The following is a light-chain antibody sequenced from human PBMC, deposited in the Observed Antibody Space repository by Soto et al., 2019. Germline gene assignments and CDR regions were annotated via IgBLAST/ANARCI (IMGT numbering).Light chain of an antibody. CDR1: SSNIGAGYD. CDR2: GNS. Sequence: QSVLTQPPSVSEAPGQRVTISCTGSSSNIGAGYDVHWYLHLPGTAPKLLIYGNSNRPSGVPDRFSGSKSGTSGSLAITGLQAEDEAADYCQTYDSSLSGSGVFGGGTKLTVL. CDR3: QTYDSSLSGSGV. V-gene: IGLV1-40*01. J-gene: IGLJ3*02.